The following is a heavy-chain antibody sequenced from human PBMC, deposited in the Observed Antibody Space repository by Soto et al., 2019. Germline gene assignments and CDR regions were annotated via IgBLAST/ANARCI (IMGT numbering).Heavy chain of an antibody. V-gene: IGHV4-59*01. Sequence: SETLSLTCTVSGASIDYYYWSWIRQPPGKGLEWIGYISDSGSTEYNPSLRSRVTISVDTSKNQFSLKLNSVTAADTAVYYCARGAVADPYYYYGMDVWGQGTTVTVSS. CDR3: ARGAVADPYYYYGMDV. CDR2: ISDSGST. D-gene: IGHD6-19*01. J-gene: IGHJ6*02. CDR1: GASIDYYY.